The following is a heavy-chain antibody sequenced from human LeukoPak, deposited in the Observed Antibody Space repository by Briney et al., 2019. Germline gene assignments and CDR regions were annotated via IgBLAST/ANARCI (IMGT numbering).Heavy chain of an antibody. J-gene: IGHJ5*02. CDR2: IYYSGST. D-gene: IGHD3-10*01. V-gene: IGHV4-59*01. CDR3: ASTPPLWFGELFFDP. CDR1: GGSISSYY. Sequence: SETLSLTCTVSGGSISSYYWSWIRQPPGKGLEWIGYIYYSGSTNYNPSLKSRVTISVDTSKNQFSPKLSSVTAADTAVYYCASTPPLWFGELFFDPWGQGTLVTVSS.